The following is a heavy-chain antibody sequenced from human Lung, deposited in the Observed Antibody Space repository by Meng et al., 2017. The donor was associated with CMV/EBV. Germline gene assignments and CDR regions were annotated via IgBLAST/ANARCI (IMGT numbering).Heavy chain of an antibody. Sequence: GEXXKISRKSSGYSFATYWIGWVRQMPGKDLEWMGMIYCGDSKTIYSPFFQGQVTISADKSISTAYLQWSSLQASDTAMYYCARHYDSSWFGYWGQGTLVTVSS. CDR3: ARHYDSSWFGY. D-gene: IGHD6-13*01. CDR1: GYSFATYW. J-gene: IGHJ4*02. CDR2: IYCGDSKT. V-gene: IGHV5-51*01.